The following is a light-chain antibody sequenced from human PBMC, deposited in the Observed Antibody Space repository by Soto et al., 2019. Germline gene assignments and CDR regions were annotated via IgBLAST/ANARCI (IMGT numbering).Light chain of an antibody. CDR2: GAS. CDR1: QSISSN. Sequence: EIVMTQSPATLSVSPGERATLSCRASQSISSNLAWYQQKPGQAPRLLIYGASNRATGIPDRFSGSGSGTDFTLTISRLEPEDFVLYYCQHFRAFGQGTRLEIK. J-gene: IGKJ5*01. V-gene: IGKV3D-15*01. CDR3: QHFRA.